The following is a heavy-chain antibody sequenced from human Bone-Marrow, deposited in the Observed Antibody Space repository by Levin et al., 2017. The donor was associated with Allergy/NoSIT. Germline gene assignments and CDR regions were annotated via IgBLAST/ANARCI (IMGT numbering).Heavy chain of an antibody. J-gene: IGHJ4*02. CDR3: AKGSFGDYYGSGSYLFDY. Sequence: GGSLRLSCAASGFTFSSYGMHWVRQAPGKGLEWVAVISYDGSNKYYADSVKGRFTISRDNSKNTLYLQMNSLRAEDTAVYYCAKGSFGDYYGSGSYLFDYWGQGTLVTVSS. CDR1: GFTFSSYG. V-gene: IGHV3-30*18. D-gene: IGHD3-10*01. CDR2: ISYDGSNK.